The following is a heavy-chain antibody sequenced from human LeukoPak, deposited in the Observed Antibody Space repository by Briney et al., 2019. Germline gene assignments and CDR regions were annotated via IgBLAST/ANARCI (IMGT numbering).Heavy chain of an antibody. D-gene: IGHD2-15*01. V-gene: IGHV3-15*01. CDR1: GFTFRSYA. CDR2: IKSKTDGGTT. J-gene: IGHJ4*02. Sequence: GGSLRLSCAASGFTFRSYAMSWVRQAPGKGLEWVGRIKSKTDGGTTDYAAPVKGRFTISRDDSKNTLYLQMNSLKTEDTAVYYCTTLLPLYFDYWGQGTLVTVSS. CDR3: TTLLPLYFDY.